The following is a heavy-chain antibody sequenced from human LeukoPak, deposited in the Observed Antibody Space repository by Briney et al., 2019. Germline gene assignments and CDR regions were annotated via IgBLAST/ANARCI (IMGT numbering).Heavy chain of an antibody. J-gene: IGHJ4*02. V-gene: IGHV3-53*01. CDR1: GFSVSSNY. D-gene: IGHD5-18*01. CDR3: ARVSGLWNDD. Sequence: GSLRLSCAASGFSVSSNYMNWVRQAPGKGLEWVSIIYSGGSTYYADSVKGRFTISRDNSKNTLYLQMKSLRAEDTAVYYCARVSGLWNDDWGQGTLVTVSS. CDR2: IYSGGST.